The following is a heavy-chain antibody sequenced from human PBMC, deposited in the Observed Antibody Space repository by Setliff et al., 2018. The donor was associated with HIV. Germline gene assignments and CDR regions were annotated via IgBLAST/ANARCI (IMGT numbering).Heavy chain of an antibody. Sequence: PGGSLRLSCAASGFTFSNYWMSWVRQTPGKGLEWVANINQDGSEKNYVDSVKGRFTISRDNSKNTLYLQMNSLRAEDTAVYYCAKCGGVTCYSASWYFDYWGQGTLVTVSS. CDR2: INQDGSEK. CDR3: AKCGGVTCYSASWYFDY. CDR1: GFTFSNYW. D-gene: IGHD2-15*01. V-gene: IGHV3-7*01. J-gene: IGHJ4*02.